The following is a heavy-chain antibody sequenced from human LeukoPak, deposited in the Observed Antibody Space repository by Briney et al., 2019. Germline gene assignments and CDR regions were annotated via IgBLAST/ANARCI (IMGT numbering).Heavy chain of an antibody. CDR2: IYYSGST. CDR1: GGSISSSSYY. J-gene: IGHJ4*02. CDR3: ARGRSEYSYGSMYYFDY. D-gene: IGHD5-18*01. Sequence: SETLSLTCTVSGGSISSSSYYWGWIRQPPGKGLEWIGSIYYSGSTYYNPSLKSRVTISVDTSKNQFSLKLSSVTAADTAVYYCARGRSEYSYGSMYYFDYWGQGTLVTVSS. V-gene: IGHV4-39*07.